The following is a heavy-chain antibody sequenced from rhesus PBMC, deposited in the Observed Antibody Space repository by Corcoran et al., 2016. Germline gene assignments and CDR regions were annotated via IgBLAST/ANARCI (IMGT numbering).Heavy chain of an antibody. D-gene: IGHD6-25*01. CDR1: GGSISGGYG. V-gene: IGHV4S7*01. Sequence: QVQLQESGPGLVKPSETLSLTCAVSGGSISGGYGWSWIRQPPGKGLEWIGHIFGSIGSTYYNPSLKSRVTISRDTSKNQVSLKLSSVTAADTAVYYCARQRTAAAGHDYWGQGVLVTVSS. J-gene: IGHJ4*01. CDR3: ARQRTAAAGHDY. CDR2: IFGSIGST.